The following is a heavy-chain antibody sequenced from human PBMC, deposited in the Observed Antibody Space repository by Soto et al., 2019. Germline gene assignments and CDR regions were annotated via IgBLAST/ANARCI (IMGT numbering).Heavy chain of an antibody. CDR3: ARDKITGLFDY. CDR1: GGSIRSGGYY. Sequence: SETLSLTCTVSGGSIRSGGYYWSWIRQHPGKGLEWIGYIYYSGSTYYNPSLESRVTISVDTSKNHFSLKLSSVTAADTAVYYCARDKITGLFDYWGQGTLVTVSA. J-gene: IGHJ4*02. V-gene: IGHV4-31*03. D-gene: IGHD1-1*01. CDR2: IYYSGST.